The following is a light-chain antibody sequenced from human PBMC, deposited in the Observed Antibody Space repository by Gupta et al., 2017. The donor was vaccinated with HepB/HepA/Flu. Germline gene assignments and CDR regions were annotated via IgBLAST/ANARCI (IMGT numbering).Light chain of an antibody. CDR3: LQDDNYPKT. J-gene: IGKJ3*01. Sequence: AIQMTQSPSSLSASVGDRVTITCRASQDIRNDLGWYRQKPGKAPELLIYGASNLQSGVPSRFSGSGSGTDFTLTINSLQPEDFATYYCLQDDNYPKTFGPGTKVDIK. V-gene: IGKV1-6*01. CDR2: GAS. CDR1: QDIRND.